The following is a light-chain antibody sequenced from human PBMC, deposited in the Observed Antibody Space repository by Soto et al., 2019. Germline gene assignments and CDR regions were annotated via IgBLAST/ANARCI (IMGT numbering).Light chain of an antibody. CDR2: GAS. Sequence: EIVMTQSPATLSVSPGESAALSCRASQIFGSNLAWYQQKPDQAPRLLIFGASTRATGVPARFSGSASGTEFTLTISNLQSEDFAVYYCQQYYSWPLTFGQGTKVEIK. J-gene: IGKJ1*01. CDR1: QIFGSN. CDR3: QQYYSWPLT. V-gene: IGKV3-15*01.